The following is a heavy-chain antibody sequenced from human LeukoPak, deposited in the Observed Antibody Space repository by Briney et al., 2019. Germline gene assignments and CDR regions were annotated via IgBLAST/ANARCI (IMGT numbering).Heavy chain of an antibody. Sequence: GGSLRLSCAASGFIFSSYYMSWIRQAPGKGLQWVSYISGGGDIIHYADSVKGRFTSSRDNSKNSLYLEMNSLGPEDTAVYYCATNLIGAGEYIQKWGEGRLVSVSS. CDR3: ATNLIGAGEYIQK. D-gene: IGHD2/OR15-2a*01. CDR1: GFIFSSYY. J-gene: IGHJ1*01. V-gene: IGHV3-11*01. CDR2: ISGGGDII.